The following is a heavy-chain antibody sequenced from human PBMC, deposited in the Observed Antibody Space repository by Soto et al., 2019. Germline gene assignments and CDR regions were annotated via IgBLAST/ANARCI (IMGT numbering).Heavy chain of an antibody. CDR2: ISTYNGNT. D-gene: IGHD1-26*01. CDR1: GYRFRTYG. Sequence: QVQLVQSGAEVKKTGASVKVSCKASGYRFRTYGISWVRQAPGQGLEWMGWISTYNGNTNYAPDFKGRVTMTTETSTATVYMELGSLKSDDTAVYYCARRGSGTYLDAFDMWGQGTMVTDSS. CDR3: ARRGSGTYLDAFDM. V-gene: IGHV1-18*01. J-gene: IGHJ3*02.